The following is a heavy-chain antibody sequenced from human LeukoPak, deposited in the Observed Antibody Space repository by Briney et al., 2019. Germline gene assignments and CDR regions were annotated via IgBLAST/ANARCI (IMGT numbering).Heavy chain of an antibody. D-gene: IGHD5-18*01. CDR1: GYTFTDYY. Sequence: ASVKVSCKASGYTFTDYYMRWVRQAPGQGLEWMAWINLNSGATHLAQEFQGRVTMTRDTSISTAYMELSRLRSDDTAMYYCANIQKWLPYWGQGTLVTVSS. CDR2: INLNSGAT. CDR3: ANIQKWLPY. V-gene: IGHV1-2*02. J-gene: IGHJ4*02.